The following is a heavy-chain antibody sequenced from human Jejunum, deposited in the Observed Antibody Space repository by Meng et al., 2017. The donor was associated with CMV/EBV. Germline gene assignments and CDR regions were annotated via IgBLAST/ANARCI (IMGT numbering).Heavy chain of an antibody. CDR3: ARQKCGGDCDMDV. V-gene: IGHV3-9*01. D-gene: IGHD2-21*01. CDR1: GFRFDDYA. J-gene: IGHJ6*02. Sequence: SGFRFDDYAMHCVRQAPGKGLEWISGISWGSDNIEYADSVRGRFTISRDNAKNSLFLQMDGLRAEDTAVYYCARQKCGGDCDMDVWGQGTTVTVSS. CDR2: ISWGSDNI.